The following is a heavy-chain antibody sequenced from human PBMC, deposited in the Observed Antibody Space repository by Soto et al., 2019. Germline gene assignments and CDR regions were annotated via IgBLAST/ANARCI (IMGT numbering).Heavy chain of an antibody. Sequence: GGSLRLSCAASGFTFSSYAMSWVRQAPGKGLEWVSAISGSGGSTYYADSVKGRFTISRDNSKNTLYLQMNSLRAEDTAVYYCAKSASTIFGVVMSDGMDVWGQGTTVTVSS. V-gene: IGHV3-23*01. J-gene: IGHJ6*02. CDR1: GFTFSSYA. D-gene: IGHD3-3*01. CDR3: AKSASTIFGVVMSDGMDV. CDR2: ISGSGGST.